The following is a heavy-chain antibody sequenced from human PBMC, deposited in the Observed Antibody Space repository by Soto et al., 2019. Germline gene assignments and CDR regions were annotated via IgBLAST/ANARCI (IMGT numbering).Heavy chain of an antibody. CDR3: ARGVTAMALRQYYYYGMDV. V-gene: IGHV4-39*01. J-gene: IGHJ6*02. Sequence: SETLSLTCPVAGCSISISSDYWVWIRQPPGNGLEWIGSIYYSGSTYYNPSLKSRVTISVDTSKNQFSLKLSSVTAADTAVYYCARGVTAMALRQYYYYGMDVWGQGTTVTVSS. D-gene: IGHD2-21*02. CDR1: GCSISISSDY. CDR2: IYYSGST.